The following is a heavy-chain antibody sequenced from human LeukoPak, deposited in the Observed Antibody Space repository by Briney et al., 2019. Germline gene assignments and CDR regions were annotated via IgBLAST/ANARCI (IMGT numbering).Heavy chain of an antibody. Sequence: PSETLSLTCAVYGGSFSGYYWSWIRQPPGKGLEWIGEINHSGSTNYNPSLKSRVTISVETSKNQFSLKLSSVTAADTAVYYCARGMGRITKVRGVNRDFDYWGQGTLVTVSS. J-gene: IGHJ4*02. D-gene: IGHD3-10*01. CDR2: INHSGST. CDR3: ARGMGRITKVRGVNRDFDY. V-gene: IGHV4-34*01. CDR1: GGSFSGYY.